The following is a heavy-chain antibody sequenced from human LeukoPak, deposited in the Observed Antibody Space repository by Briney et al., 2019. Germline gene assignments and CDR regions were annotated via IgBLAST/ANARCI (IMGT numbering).Heavy chain of an antibody. V-gene: IGHV3-66*01. J-gene: IGHJ3*02. Sequence: GGSLRLSCAASGFTVSSNYMSWVRQAPGKGLEWVSVIYSGGSTYYADSVKGRFTISRDNSKNTLYLQMNSLRAEDTAVYYCARVFMVRGAGAFDIWGQGTMVTVSS. D-gene: IGHD3-10*01. CDR2: IYSGGST. CDR1: GFTVSSNY. CDR3: ARVFMVRGAGAFDI.